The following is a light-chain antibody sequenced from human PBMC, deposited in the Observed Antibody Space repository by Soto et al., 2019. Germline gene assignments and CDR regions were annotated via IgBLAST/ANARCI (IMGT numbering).Light chain of an antibody. CDR2: DVS. V-gene: IGLV2-14*03. Sequence: QSALTQPASVSGSPGQSITISCTGTSSDVGGYNYVSWYQQHPGTSPKLMIYDVSNRPSGVSNRFSGSKSGNTASLTISGLQAAAGADYYCSSYTNPPPRLFGGGTKLTAL. CDR1: SSDVGGYNY. J-gene: IGLJ3*02. CDR3: SSYTNPPPRL.